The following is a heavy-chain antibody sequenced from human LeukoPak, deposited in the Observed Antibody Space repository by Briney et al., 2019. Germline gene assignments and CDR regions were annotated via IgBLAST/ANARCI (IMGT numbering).Heavy chain of an antibody. Sequence: SETLSLTCTVSGGSISSSSYSWGWTRQPPGRGLEWIGSIYYSGSTYYNPSLKSRVTISVDTSKNQFFLKLSSVTAADTAVYYCARHLAYYGVGGTFDYWGQGTLVTVSS. J-gene: IGHJ4*02. CDR1: GGSISSSSYS. D-gene: IGHD1-26*01. V-gene: IGHV4-39*01. CDR2: IYYSGST. CDR3: ARHLAYYGVGGTFDY.